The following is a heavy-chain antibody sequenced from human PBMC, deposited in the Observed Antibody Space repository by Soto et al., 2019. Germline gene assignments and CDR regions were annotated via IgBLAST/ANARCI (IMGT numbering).Heavy chain of an antibody. CDR2: ISGGSDYI. CDR1: GFTFGSYS. J-gene: IGHJ4*02. CDR3: GRAGIVVVGAASRPLDH. D-gene: IGHD2-15*01. V-gene: IGHV3-21*01. Sequence: EVQMEESGGGLVKPGGSLRLSCVASGFTFGSYSMDWVRQAPGKGLEWVSAISGGSDYIFYADSVKGRFTISRDNPMNSLYLQMNSLRAEDTAVSYCGRAGIVVVGAASRPLDHWGQGTLVTVSS.